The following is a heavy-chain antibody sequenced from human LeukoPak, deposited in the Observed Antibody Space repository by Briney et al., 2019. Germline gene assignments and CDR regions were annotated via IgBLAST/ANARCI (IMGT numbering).Heavy chain of an antibody. J-gene: IGHJ4*02. D-gene: IGHD3-22*01. CDR1: GFTFSSYS. Sequence: PGGSLRLSCAASGFTFSSYSMNWVRQAPGKGLEWVSSISSSSSYIYYADSVKGRFTISRDNAKNSLYLQMNSLRAEDTAVYYCARDGLQAYYDSSGFFDYWGQGTLVTVSS. V-gene: IGHV3-21*01. CDR3: ARDGLQAYYDSSGFFDY. CDR2: ISSSSSYI.